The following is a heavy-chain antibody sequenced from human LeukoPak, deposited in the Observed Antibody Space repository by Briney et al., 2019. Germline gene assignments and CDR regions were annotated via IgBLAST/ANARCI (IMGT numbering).Heavy chain of an antibody. CDR2: INHSGST. D-gene: IGHD6-6*01. CDR3: ARGKIAARPYGMDV. J-gene: IGHJ6*02. Sequence: SGTLSLTCAVYGGSFSGYYWSWIRQPPGKGLEWIGEINHSGSTNYNPSLKSRVTISVDTSKNQFSLKLSSVTAADTAVYYCARGKIAARPYGMDVWGQGTTVTVSS. V-gene: IGHV4-34*01. CDR1: GGSFSGYY.